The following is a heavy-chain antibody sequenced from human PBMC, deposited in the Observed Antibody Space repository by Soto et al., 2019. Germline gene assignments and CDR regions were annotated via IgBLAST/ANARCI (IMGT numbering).Heavy chain of an antibody. CDR2: ISAYNGDT. Sequence: VASVKVSCKASGYTFTSYGISWVRQAPGQGLEWMGWISAYNGDTNYAQKLQGRVTMTTDTSTSTAYMELRSLRSDDTAVYYCAREAAGGLRYYFDYWGQGTLVTVSS. J-gene: IGHJ4*02. CDR1: GYTFTSYG. CDR3: AREAAGGLRYYFDY. D-gene: IGHD6-25*01. V-gene: IGHV1-18*01.